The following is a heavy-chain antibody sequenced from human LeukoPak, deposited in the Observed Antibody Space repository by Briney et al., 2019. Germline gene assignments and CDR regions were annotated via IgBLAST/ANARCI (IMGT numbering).Heavy chain of an antibody. CDR1: GFIFTNYF. J-gene: IGHJ4*02. CDR2: IKHDGSEK. Sequence: GGSLRLSCAASGFIFTNYFMSWVRQAPGKGLEWVASIKHDGSEKYYVDSVRGRFTISRDNTMNSLYLQMSSLRAEDTAVYYCARRGWELPTIDYWGQGTLVTVSS. CDR3: ARRGWELPTIDY. V-gene: IGHV3-7*01. D-gene: IGHD1-26*01.